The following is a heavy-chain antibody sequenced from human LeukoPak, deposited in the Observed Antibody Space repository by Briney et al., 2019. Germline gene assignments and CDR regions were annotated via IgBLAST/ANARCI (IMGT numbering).Heavy chain of an antibody. Sequence: GGSLRLSCAASGFTVSSNYMSWVRQAPGKGLEWVSVIYTGGSTYYADSVKGRFTISRDNSKNTLYLQMNSLRAEDTAVYYCARAGYNSGWYRNWGQGTLVTVSS. CDR2: IYTGGST. J-gene: IGHJ4*02. CDR1: GFTVSSNY. V-gene: IGHV3-53*01. CDR3: ARAGYNSGWYRN. D-gene: IGHD6-19*01.